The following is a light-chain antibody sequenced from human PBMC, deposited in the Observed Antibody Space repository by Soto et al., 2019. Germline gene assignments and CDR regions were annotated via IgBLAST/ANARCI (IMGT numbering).Light chain of an antibody. CDR3: TSYTTSNTLA. CDR1: RSDIGASIY. V-gene: IGLV2-14*01. J-gene: IGLJ2*01. Sequence: QSALTQPASVSGSPGQSITISCTGTRSDIGASIYVSWFQQYPGEAPKCMIYDVNNRPSGFSNRFSGSKSGSTASLTISGLQAEDETVYYCTSYTTSNTLALGGGTKLTVL. CDR2: DVN.